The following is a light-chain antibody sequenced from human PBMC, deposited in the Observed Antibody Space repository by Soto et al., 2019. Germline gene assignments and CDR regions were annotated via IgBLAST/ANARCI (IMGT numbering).Light chain of an antibody. CDR1: SSNIGSNY. Sequence: QLVLTQPPSASGTPGQRVTISCSGSSSNIGSNYVYWYQQLPGTAPKLLIYSNDQRPSGVPDRFSGSKSGTSASLAISGLQSEDEADYYCAAWDDSLNGWVFGGGTKLTVL. CDR3: AAWDDSLNGWV. CDR2: SND. V-gene: IGLV1-44*01. J-gene: IGLJ3*02.